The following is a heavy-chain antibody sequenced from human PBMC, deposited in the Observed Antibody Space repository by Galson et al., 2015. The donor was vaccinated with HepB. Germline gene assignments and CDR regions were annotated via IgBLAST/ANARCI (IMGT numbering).Heavy chain of an antibody. CDR3: ARELSIVWSGYYYRGMDV. J-gene: IGHJ6*02. Sequence: TLSLTCTVSGGSISSGSYYWSWIRQPAGTGLEWIGRIYTSGSTNYNPSLKSRVTISVDTSKNQFSLKLSSVTAADTTVYYCARELSIVWSGYYYRGMDVWGQGTTVTVSS. CDR1: GGSISSGSYY. V-gene: IGHV4-61*02. CDR2: IYTSGST. D-gene: IGHD3-3*01.